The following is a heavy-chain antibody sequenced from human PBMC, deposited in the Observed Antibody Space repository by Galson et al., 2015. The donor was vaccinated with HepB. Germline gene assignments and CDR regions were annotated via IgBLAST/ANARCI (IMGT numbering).Heavy chain of an antibody. CDR1: GFTFSSYG. CDR2: INSTSITI. Sequence: SLRLSCAASGFTFSSYGMNWVRQAPGRGLEWVSYINSTSITIYYADSVKGRFTISRDNAKNSLYLQMNSLRDEDTAAYYCAREIAVAGTNAFDVWGQGTMVTVSS. J-gene: IGHJ3*01. V-gene: IGHV3-48*02. CDR3: AREIAVAGTNAFDV. D-gene: IGHD6-19*01.